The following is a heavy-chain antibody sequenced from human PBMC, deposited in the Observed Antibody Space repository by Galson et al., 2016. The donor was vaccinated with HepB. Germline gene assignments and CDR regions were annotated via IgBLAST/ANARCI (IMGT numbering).Heavy chain of an antibody. CDR1: GDSISSADYF. J-gene: IGHJ5*02. Sequence: TLSLTCTVSGDSISSADYFWTWIRQSAGKGLEWIGRIFMNGRASYNPSLTTRLTLSVDMSQNQFAMQLSSVTAAETAVYYCARGHCGPDCPKHNWFDPWGPGILVTVSS. D-gene: IGHD2-21*02. CDR2: IFMNGRA. CDR3: ARGHCGPDCPKHNWFDP. V-gene: IGHV4-61*02.